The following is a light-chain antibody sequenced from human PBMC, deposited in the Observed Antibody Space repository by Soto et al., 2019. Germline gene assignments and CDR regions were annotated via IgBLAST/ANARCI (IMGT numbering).Light chain of an antibody. Sequence: EIVLTQSPGPLSLSPGERATLSCRSSQSVSSSYLAWYQQKPGQAPRLIIYGASSGATGIPDRFSGSGSGTDCTLTISRLEPEDFAVYYCQQYGSSPQTFGQGTKVDIK. J-gene: IGKJ1*01. CDR1: QSVSSSY. CDR3: QQYGSSPQT. V-gene: IGKV3-20*01. CDR2: GAS.